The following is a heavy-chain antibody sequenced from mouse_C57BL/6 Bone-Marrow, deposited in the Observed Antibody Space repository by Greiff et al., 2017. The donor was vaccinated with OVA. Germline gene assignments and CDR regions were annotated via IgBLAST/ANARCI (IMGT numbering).Heavy chain of an antibody. CDR1: GYTFTSYW. CDR3: ARKDLSNSGFAY. CDR2: IDPSDSET. Sequence: QVQLQQPGAELVRPGSSVKLSCKASGYTFTSYWMHWVKQRPIQGLEWIGNIDPSDSETHYNQKFKDKATLTVDKSSSTAYMQLSSLTSEDSAVYYCARKDLSNSGFAYWGQGTLVTVSA. D-gene: IGHD2-5*01. J-gene: IGHJ3*01. V-gene: IGHV1-52*01.